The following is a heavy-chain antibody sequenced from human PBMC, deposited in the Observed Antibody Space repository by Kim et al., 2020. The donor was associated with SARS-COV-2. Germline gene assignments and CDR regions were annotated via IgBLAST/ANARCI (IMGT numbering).Heavy chain of an antibody. J-gene: IGHJ4*02. D-gene: IGHD2-15*01. CDR2: SYI. Sequence: SYINYADSVKGRFTISRDNAKNSLYLQMNSLRAEDTAVYYCARGSGGSVYWGQGTLVTVSS. CDR3: ARGSGGSVY. V-gene: IGHV3-21*01.